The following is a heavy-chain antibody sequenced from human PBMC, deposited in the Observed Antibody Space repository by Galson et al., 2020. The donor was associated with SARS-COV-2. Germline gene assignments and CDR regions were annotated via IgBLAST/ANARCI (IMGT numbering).Heavy chain of an antibody. J-gene: IGHJ6*02. D-gene: IGHD2-15*01. Sequence: SVKVSCKASGGTFSSYSISWVRQAPGQGLEWMGGIIPILGITNYAQKFQGRVTITADKSTSTAYMELSSLRSEDTALYYCSRGGCGGGSCYSTDPYYYYAWDMDVWGQGTTVTVSS. CDR1: GGTFSSYS. CDR2: IIPILGIT. V-gene: IGHV1-69*10. CDR3: SRGGCGGGSCYSTDPYYYYAWDMDV.